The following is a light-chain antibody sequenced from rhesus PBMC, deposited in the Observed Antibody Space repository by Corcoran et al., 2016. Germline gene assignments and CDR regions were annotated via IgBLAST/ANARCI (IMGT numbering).Light chain of an antibody. Sequence: EIVMTQSPATLSLSPGERATLSCRASQSVSSSLAWYQQKPGQAPRLLSYGASSRATGIPDRCSGTGSGTEFTLTISSLEPVDFAVYYCQQYSNWPRTFGQGTKVEIK. CDR3: QQYSNWPRT. V-gene: IGKV3-42*03. CDR1: QSVSSS. J-gene: IGKJ1*01. CDR2: GAS.